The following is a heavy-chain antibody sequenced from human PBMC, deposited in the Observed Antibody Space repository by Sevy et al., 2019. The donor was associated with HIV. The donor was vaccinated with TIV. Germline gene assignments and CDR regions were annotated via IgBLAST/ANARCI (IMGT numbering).Heavy chain of an antibody. CDR1: GFTFSSYS. V-gene: IGHV3-48*01. Sequence: GGSLRLSCAASGFTFSSYSMNWVRQAPGKGLEWVSYISSSSSTIYYADSVKGRFTISRDNAKNSLYLQMNSLRAEDTAVYYCVGDFWSGYSSYGMDVWGQGTTVTVSS. CDR2: ISSSSSTI. J-gene: IGHJ6*02. CDR3: VGDFWSGYSSYGMDV. D-gene: IGHD3-3*01.